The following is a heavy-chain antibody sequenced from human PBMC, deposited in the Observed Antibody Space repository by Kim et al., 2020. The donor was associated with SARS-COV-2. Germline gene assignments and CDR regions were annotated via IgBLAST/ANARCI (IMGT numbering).Heavy chain of an antibody. CDR2: IYYSGST. Sequence: SETLSLTCTVSGGSVSSGSYYWSWIRQPPGKGLEWIGYIYYSGSTNYNPSLKSRVTISVDTSKNQFSLKLSSVTAADTAVYYCARSYDILTGYFQGLDFDYWGQGTLVTVSS. J-gene: IGHJ4*02. CDR3: ARSYDILTGYFQGLDFDY. CDR1: GGSVSSGSYY. D-gene: IGHD3-9*01. V-gene: IGHV4-61*01.